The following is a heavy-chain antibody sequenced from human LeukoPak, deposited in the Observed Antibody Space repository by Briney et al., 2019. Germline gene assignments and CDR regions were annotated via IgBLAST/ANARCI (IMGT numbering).Heavy chain of an antibody. CDR1: GFTFDDYA. CDR2: INSDGSST. Sequence: GGSLRLSCVASGFTFDDYAMHWVRQAPGKGLVWVSRINSDGSSTSYADSVKGRFTISRDNAKNTLYLQMNSLRAEDTAVYYCARLFMTGSLASWGQGTLVTVSS. J-gene: IGHJ4*02. V-gene: IGHV3-74*01. D-gene: IGHD2-21*01. CDR3: ARLFMTGSLAS.